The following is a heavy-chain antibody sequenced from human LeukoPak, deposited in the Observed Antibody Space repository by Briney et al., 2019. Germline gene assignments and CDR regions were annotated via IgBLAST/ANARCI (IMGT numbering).Heavy chain of an antibody. V-gene: IGHV3-48*04. CDR1: GFMFNSYG. D-gene: IGHD3-16*01. Sequence: GGSLRLSCAGSGFMFNSYGMNWVRHAPGKGLEWVSYISSDRGNRFYADSVKDRFTISRDNPKNSLYLQMNSLRAEDTAVYYCARAVWGSWIYYFDYCGQGTLVTVSA. CDR3: ARAVWGSWIYYFDY. J-gene: IGHJ4*02. CDR2: ISSDRGNR.